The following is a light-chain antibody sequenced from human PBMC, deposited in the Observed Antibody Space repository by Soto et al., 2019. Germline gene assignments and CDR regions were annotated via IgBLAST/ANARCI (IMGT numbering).Light chain of an antibody. J-gene: IGKJ4*01. Sequence: QTTSALSASVGDTVTITCRASQALSNYLAWYQQKPGKAPKLLIFAASSLQSGVPSRFSGSRSGPDFTLTISSLQPEDFAPYYCEETYSSAARVGRGTKVEIK. CDR2: AAS. CDR3: EETYSSAAR. V-gene: IGKV1-39*01. CDR1: QALSNY.